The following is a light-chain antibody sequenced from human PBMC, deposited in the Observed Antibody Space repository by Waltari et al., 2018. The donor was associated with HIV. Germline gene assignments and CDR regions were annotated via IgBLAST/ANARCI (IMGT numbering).Light chain of an antibody. Sequence: QTVVTQEPSLSVSTGGTVTLTCGLSSGSVSTSYYPTWLQQTPGQTPRTLIFNTHTRSSGVPDRFSGSILGNQAALTIAGAQADDESDYYCVVYLGSGTWVFGGGTKLTVL. CDR1: SGSVSTSYY. CDR3: VVYLGSGTWV. J-gene: IGLJ2*01. CDR2: NTH. V-gene: IGLV8-61*01.